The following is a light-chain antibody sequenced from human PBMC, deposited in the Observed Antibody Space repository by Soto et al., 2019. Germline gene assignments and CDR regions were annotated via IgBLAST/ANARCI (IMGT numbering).Light chain of an antibody. CDR2: LGS. CDR1: QSLLHSNGYNF. CDR3: MQALQTPPYT. V-gene: IGKV2-28*01. Sequence: DLVMTQSPLSLPVTPGEPASISCRSSQSLLHSNGYNFLDWYLQKPGQSPQLLIHLGSNRASGGPDRFSGSGSGTDFTLKISRVEAEDVGVYYCMQALQTPPYTFGQGTKLEIK. J-gene: IGKJ2*01.